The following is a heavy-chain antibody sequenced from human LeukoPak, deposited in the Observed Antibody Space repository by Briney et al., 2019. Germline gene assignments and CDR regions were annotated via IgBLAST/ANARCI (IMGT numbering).Heavy chain of an antibody. J-gene: IGHJ4*02. Sequence: PSETLSLTCTVSGASISSYYYNWIRQTAGRGLEWIGRLYISGSTDYNPSLKSRAIISVDTSMNQLSLKLSSVTAADTGVYFCARDLSGSLYFDYWGQGVLLTVSS. D-gene: IGHD3-10*01. CDR1: GASISSYY. CDR3: ARDLSGSLYFDY. V-gene: IGHV4-4*07. CDR2: LYISGST.